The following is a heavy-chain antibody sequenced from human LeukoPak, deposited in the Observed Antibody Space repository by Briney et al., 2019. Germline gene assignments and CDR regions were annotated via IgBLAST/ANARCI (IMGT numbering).Heavy chain of an antibody. J-gene: IGHJ3*02. CDR3: ARGWYIEAFDI. CDR2: INHSGST. V-gene: IGHV4-34*01. CDR1: GGSFSGYY. Sequence: SETLSLTCAVYGGSFSGYYWSWIRQPPGKGLEWIGEINHSGSTNYNPSLKSRVTISVDTSKNQFSLKLSSVTAADTAVYYCARGWYIEAFDIWGQGTMVTVSS. D-gene: IGHD2-8*02.